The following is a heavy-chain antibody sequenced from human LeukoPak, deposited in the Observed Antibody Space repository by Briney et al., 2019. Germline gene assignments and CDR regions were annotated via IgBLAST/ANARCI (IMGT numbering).Heavy chain of an antibody. Sequence: GGSLRLSCAASGFPFAPFGMTWVRQAPGKGPEFVATMNRDGSEVAYGNSVRGRFTISRDNAKNSLYLQMYSLRAEDTAVYYCARGIDEWLYLNYWGQGALVTVSS. V-gene: IGHV3-7*04. CDR1: GFPFAPFG. CDR2: MNRDGSEV. CDR3: ARGIDEWLYLNY. J-gene: IGHJ4*02. D-gene: IGHD3-3*01.